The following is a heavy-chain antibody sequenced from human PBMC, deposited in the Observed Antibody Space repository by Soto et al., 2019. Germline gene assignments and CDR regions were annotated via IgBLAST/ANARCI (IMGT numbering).Heavy chain of an antibody. Sequence: XSVKVSCKASGYTFTGYDMRWVRQAPGQGLEWMGWINPNSGGTNYSQKFQGRVTMTTDTSMSTAYMELSRLRSDDTAVYYCARDWGINGTTGDWFDPWSQGTLLTVSS. D-gene: IGHD1-7*01. V-gene: IGHV1-2*02. J-gene: IGHJ5*02. CDR1: GYTFTGYD. CDR2: INPNSGGT. CDR3: ARDWGINGTTGDWFDP.